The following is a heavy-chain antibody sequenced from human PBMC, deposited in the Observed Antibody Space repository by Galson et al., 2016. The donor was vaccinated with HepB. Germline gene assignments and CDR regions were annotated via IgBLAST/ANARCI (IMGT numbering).Heavy chain of an antibody. V-gene: IGHV3-30-3*01. J-gene: IGHJ6*02. CDR1: GFTFSTYA. Sequence: SLRLSCAASGFTFSTYAMHWVRQAPGKGLEWVAVTSYDGSHKHYRDSVKGRFTISRDNSKNPLYLQMNSLRREDTAVYYCARPRRWPQYYYGLDVWGQGTTVTVSS. CDR2: TSYDGSHK. D-gene: IGHD5-24*01. CDR3: ARPRRWPQYYYGLDV.